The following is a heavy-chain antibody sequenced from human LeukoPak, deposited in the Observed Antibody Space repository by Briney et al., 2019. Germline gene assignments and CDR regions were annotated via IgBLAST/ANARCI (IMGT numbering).Heavy chain of an antibody. CDR1: GFTFSSYE. J-gene: IGHJ4*02. Sequence: PGGSLRLSCAASGFTFSSYEMNWVRQAPGKGLEWVSYISSSGSTIYYADSVKGRFTISRDNAKNSLYLQMNSLRAEDTAVYYCAREIVATKAVDYWGQGTLVTVSS. CDR2: ISSSGSTI. D-gene: IGHD5-12*01. CDR3: AREIVATKAVDY. V-gene: IGHV3-48*03.